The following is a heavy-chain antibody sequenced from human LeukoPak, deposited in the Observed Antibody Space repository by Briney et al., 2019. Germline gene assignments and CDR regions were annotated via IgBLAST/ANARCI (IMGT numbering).Heavy chain of an antibody. V-gene: IGHV3-53*01. D-gene: IGHD2-2*01. CDR2: IYSGGST. Sequence: GGSLRLSCAASGFTVSSNYMSWVRQAPGKGLEWVSVIYSGGSTYYADSVKGRFTISRDNSKNTLYLQMNSLRAEDTAVYYCARGYCSSTSCYAHPWGQGTLVTVSS. CDR3: ARGYCSSTSCYAHP. J-gene: IGHJ5*02. CDR1: GFTVSSNY.